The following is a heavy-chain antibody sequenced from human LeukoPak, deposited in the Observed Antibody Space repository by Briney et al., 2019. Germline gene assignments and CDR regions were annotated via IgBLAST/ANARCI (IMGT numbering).Heavy chain of an antibody. Sequence: VQPGGSLRLSCAASEFTFSRSAMSWVRQAPGKGLEWVSSVTGSGASTYYADSVKGHFTISRDNSKNTLYLQMNSLRAEDTALYYCARGPGYGSSWYFDYWGQGTLVTVSS. D-gene: IGHD6-13*01. CDR1: EFTFSRSA. CDR2: VTGSGAST. J-gene: IGHJ4*02. CDR3: ARGPGYGSSWYFDY. V-gene: IGHV3-23*01.